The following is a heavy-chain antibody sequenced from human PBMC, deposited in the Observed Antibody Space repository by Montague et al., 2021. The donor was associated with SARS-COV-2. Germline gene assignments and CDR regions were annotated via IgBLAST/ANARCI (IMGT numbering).Heavy chain of an antibody. J-gene: IGHJ3*01. CDR1: GFTFSGYW. CDR3: LRDRTEWS. D-gene: IGHD2-8*02. CDR2: ISMDGTTT. V-gene: IGHV3-74*01. Sequence: SLRLSCAASGFTFSGYWMHWVRQSPGKGLEWVSRISMDGTTTHXADSVKGRFTMSRDNAMNTLHLQLNSLRPEDTAVYYCLRDRTEWSWGQGTMVTVSS.